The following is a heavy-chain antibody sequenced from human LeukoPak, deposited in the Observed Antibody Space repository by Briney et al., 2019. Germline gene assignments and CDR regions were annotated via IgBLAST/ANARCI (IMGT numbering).Heavy chain of an antibody. CDR3: AAGNPLNWFDP. D-gene: IGHD6-13*01. J-gene: IGHJ5*02. V-gene: IGHV3-23*01. Sequence: GGSLRLSCVASGFTFSSYAMSWVRQAPGKGLEWVSAISGSGGNTYYADSVKGRFTISRDNSKNTLYLQMNSLRAEDTAVYYSAAGNPLNWFDPWGQGTLVTVSS. CDR1: GFTFSSYA. CDR2: ISGSGGNT.